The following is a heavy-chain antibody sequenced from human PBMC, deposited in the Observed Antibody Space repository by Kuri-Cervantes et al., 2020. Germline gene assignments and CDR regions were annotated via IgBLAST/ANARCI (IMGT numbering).Heavy chain of an antibody. J-gene: IGHJ4*02. D-gene: IGHD3-22*01. CDR2: ISYDGSNK. V-gene: IGHV3-30*03. CDR1: GFTFSSYG. Sequence: GESLKISCAASGFTFSSYGMHWVRQAPGKGLEWVAVISYDGSNKYYADSVKGRFTISRDNSKNTLYLQMNSLRDEDTAVYYCARDNGGYDSSGFDYWGQGTLVTVSS. CDR3: ARDNGGYDSSGFDY.